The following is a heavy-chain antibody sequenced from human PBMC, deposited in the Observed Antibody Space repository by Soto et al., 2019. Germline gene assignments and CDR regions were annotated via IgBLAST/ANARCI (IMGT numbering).Heavy chain of an antibody. CDR3: ARGRIAAAGTSAYYYYGVDV. CDR1: GGSFSGYY. V-gene: IGHV4-34*01. CDR2: INHSGST. Sequence: SETLSLTCAVYGGSFSGYYWSWIRQPPGKGLEWIGEINHSGSTNYNPSLKSRVTISVDTSKNQFSLKLSSVTAADTAVYYCARGRIAAAGTSAYYYYGVDVWGQGTTVTVSS. D-gene: IGHD6-13*01. J-gene: IGHJ6*02.